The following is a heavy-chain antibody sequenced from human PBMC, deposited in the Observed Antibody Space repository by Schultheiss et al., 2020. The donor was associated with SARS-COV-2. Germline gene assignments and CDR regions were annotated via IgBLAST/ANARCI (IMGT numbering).Heavy chain of an antibody. CDR1: GFTFSSYS. CDR2: ISSSSSYI. V-gene: IGHV3-21*01. CDR3: ARDRYCSSTSRKANDAFDI. J-gene: IGHJ3*02. Sequence: GGSLRLSCAASGFTFSSYSMNWVRQAPGKGLEWVSSISSSSSYIYYADSVKGRFTISRDNAKNSLYLQMNSLRAEDTAVYYCARDRYCSSTSRKANDAFDIWGQGTMVTVSS. D-gene: IGHD2-2*01.